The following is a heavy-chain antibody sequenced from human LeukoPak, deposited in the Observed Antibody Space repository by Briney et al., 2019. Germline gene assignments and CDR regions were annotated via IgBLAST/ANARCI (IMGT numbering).Heavy chain of an antibody. CDR2: ISYSGYT. J-gene: IGHJ2*01. Sequence: PSETLSPTCTVSGGSINRYYWSWIRQPPGEGLKWIGYISYSGYTNYNPSLKSRVTMSVDTSKNQFSLKLSSVTAADTAVYYCARQSSWGLTTWYFDLWGRGTLVTVSS. D-gene: IGHD3-16*01. CDR3: ARQSSWGLTTWYFDL. CDR1: GGSINRYY. V-gene: IGHV4-59*08.